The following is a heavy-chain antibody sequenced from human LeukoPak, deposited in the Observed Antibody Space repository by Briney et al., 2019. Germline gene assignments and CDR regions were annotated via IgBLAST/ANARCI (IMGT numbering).Heavy chain of an antibody. Sequence: SGGSLRLSCAASGFTFSSYAMSWVRQAPGKGLEWVSSISSSSSYIYYADSVKGRFTISRDNAKNSLYLQMNSLRAEDTAVYYCARDPPYGGITIDYWGQGTLVTVSS. CDR2: ISSSSSYI. CDR1: GFTFSSYA. V-gene: IGHV3-21*01. D-gene: IGHD4-23*01. CDR3: ARDPPYGGITIDY. J-gene: IGHJ4*02.